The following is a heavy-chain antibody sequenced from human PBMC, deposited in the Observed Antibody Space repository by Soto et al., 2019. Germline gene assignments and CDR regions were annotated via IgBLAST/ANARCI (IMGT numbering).Heavy chain of an antibody. V-gene: IGHV4-31*03. CDR2: IYYSGST. Sequence: QVLLQESGPGLVKPSETLSLICLVSGGSITTGGYSWSWIRQHPGKGLDWIGNIYYSGSTSYNPSLKSRLTISVDTSKNQFSLKLTSVTAADTAVYCCARDAGEQRGLDFWGQGTLVTVSS. J-gene: IGHJ4*02. CDR1: GGSITTGGYS. D-gene: IGHD3-16*01. CDR3: ARDAGEQRGLDF.